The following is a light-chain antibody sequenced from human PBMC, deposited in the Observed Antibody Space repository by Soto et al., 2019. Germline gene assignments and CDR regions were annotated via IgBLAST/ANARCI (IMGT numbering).Light chain of an antibody. CDR1: QSISRF. J-gene: IGKJ1*01. CDR2: GAS. CDR3: QQDDTFPWT. V-gene: IGKV1-12*01. Sequence: DIQMTQSPSSVSVSVGDRVTITCRASQSISRFLAWYQQRPGRAPSLLIYGASTVQTGVPSRFSGSGSGTDFTLTISSLQPEDRATYYCQQDDTFPWTFGQGTKVEIK.